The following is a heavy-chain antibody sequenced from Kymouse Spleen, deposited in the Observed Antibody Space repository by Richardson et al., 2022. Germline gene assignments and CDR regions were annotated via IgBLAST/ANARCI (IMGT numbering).Heavy chain of an antibody. Sequence: EVQLVESGGGLVQPGRSLRLSCAASGFTFDDYAMHWVRQAPGKGLEWVSGISWNSGSIGYADSVKGRFTISRDNAKNSLYLQMNSLRAEDTALYYCANIVATIGDAFDIWGQGTMVTVSS. CDR3: ANIVATIGDAFDI. V-gene: IGHV3-9*01. CDR2: ISWNSGSI. J-gene: IGHJ3*02. CDR1: GFTFDDYA. D-gene: IGHD5-12*01.